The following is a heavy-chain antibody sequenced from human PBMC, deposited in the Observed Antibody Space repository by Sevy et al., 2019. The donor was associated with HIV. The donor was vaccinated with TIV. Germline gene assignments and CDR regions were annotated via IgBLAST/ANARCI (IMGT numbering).Heavy chain of an antibody. CDR2: INPNDGVT. J-gene: IGHJ6*02. CDR1: GYTFTDYY. Sequence: ASVKVSCKASGYTFTDYYIHWVRQAPGHGLEWMAWINPNDGVTNYAQRFQGGVTVTMDTSVSTAYMELRGLRYDDTAMYYCARLTTMPTSDLYGMDVWGQGTTVTVSS. D-gene: IGHD4-17*01. V-gene: IGHV1-2*02. CDR3: ARLTTMPTSDLYGMDV.